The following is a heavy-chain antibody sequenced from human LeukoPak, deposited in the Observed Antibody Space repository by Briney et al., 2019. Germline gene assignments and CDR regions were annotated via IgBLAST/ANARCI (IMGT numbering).Heavy chain of an antibody. J-gene: IGHJ6*03. D-gene: IGHD1-7*01. CDR2: IYYSGST. V-gene: IGHV4-59*11. CDR1: GGSISSHY. CDR3: ARLELSYYYYYMDV. Sequence: SETLSLTCTVSGGSISSHYWSWLRQPPGEGLEWIGDIYYSGSTNYNPSLKSRLTMSVDTSKNQFSLNVSSVTAADTAVYYCARLELSYYYYYMDVWGTGTPVTVSS.